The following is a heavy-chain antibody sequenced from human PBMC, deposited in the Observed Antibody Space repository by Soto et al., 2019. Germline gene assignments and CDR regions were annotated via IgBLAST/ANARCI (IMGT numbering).Heavy chain of an antibody. V-gene: IGHV1-3*01. Sequence: ASVEVSCKASGYTFTSYAMHWVRQAPGERLEWMGWINAGNGNTKYSQKFQGRVTITRDTSASTAYMELSSLRSEDTAVYYCARDRAYGSGSYYKGGRPDYYYYYGMDVWGQGTTVTVSS. D-gene: IGHD3-10*01. CDR1: GYTFTSYA. CDR2: INAGNGNT. CDR3: ARDRAYGSGSYYKGGRPDYYYYYGMDV. J-gene: IGHJ6*02.